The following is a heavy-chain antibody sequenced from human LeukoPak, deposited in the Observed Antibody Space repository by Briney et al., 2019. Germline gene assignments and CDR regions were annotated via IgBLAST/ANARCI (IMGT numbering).Heavy chain of an antibody. J-gene: IGHJ4*02. V-gene: IGHV3-74*01. D-gene: IGHD6-25*01. CDR1: GFTFSSYW. CDR2: INSDGRNT. CDR3: ARGGSITAAPDY. Sequence: GGSLRLSCAASGFTFSSYWVHWVRQAPGKGLVWVSRINSDGRNTSYADSVKGRFTISRDNAKNTLYLQMNSLRAEDTAVYFCARGGSITAAPDYWGQGTLVTVSS.